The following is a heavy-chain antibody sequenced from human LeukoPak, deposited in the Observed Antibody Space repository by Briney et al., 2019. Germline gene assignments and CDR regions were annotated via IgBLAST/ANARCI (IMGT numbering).Heavy chain of an antibody. CDR1: GFAFSGYS. CDR2: ISYSSYTI. Sequence: GGSLRLSCAASGFAFSGYSMNWIRQAPGKGLEWVAYISYSSYTIHYADSVKGRFTISRDNVKNSLYLQMNSLRAEDTAMYYCARDGDGNFDYWGQGTLVTVSS. CDR3: ARDGDGNFDY. J-gene: IGHJ4*02. D-gene: IGHD4-17*01. V-gene: IGHV3-48*04.